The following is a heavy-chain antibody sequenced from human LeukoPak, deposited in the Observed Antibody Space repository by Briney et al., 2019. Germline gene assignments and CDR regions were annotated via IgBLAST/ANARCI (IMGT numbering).Heavy chain of an antibody. CDR3: ARDRSTSSWSYYLDY. V-gene: IGHV3-66*02. J-gene: IGHJ4*02. D-gene: IGHD6-13*01. CDR1: GFTVSSNY. Sequence: GFLRLSCAASGFTVSSNYMSWVRQAPGKGLEWVSVIYSGGSTYYADSVKGRFTMSRDNSKNTLYLQMNSLRPEDTAVYYCARDRSTSSWSYYLDYWGQGALVTVSS. CDR2: IYSGGST.